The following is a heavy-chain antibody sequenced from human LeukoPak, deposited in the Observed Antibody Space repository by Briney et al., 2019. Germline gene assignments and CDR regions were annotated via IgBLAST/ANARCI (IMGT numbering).Heavy chain of an antibody. CDR3: AKLYGDFDY. CDR1: GFTFDDYG. CDR2: INWNGGST. D-gene: IGHD4-17*01. Sequence: GGSLRLSCAASGFTFDDYGMSWVRQAPGKGLEWVSGINWNGGSTGYADSVKGRFTISRDNSKNTLYLQMNSLSAEDTAVYYCAKLYGDFDYWGQGTLVTVSS. J-gene: IGHJ4*02. V-gene: IGHV3-20*04.